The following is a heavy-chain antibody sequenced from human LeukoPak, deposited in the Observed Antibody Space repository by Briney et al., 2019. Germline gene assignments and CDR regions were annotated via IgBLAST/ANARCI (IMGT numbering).Heavy chain of an antibody. V-gene: IGHV3-30*02. Sequence: PGGSLRLSCAASGFTFSSYGMHWVRQAPGKGLEWVAFIRYDGSNKYYAESVKGRFTISRDNSKNTLYLQMNSLRAEDTAVYYCAKWAAPDCGGDCSSDYWGQGTLVTVSS. D-gene: IGHD2-21*01. CDR2: IRYDGSNK. CDR1: GFTFSSYG. J-gene: IGHJ4*02. CDR3: AKWAAPDCGGDCSSDY.